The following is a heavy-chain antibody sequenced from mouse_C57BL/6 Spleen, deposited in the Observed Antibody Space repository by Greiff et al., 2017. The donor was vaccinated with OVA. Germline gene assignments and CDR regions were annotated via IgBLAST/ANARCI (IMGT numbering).Heavy chain of an antibody. CDR3: ARDRGNDSFAY. D-gene: IGHD2-2*01. V-gene: IGHV1-52*01. J-gene: IGHJ3*01. CDR2: IDPSDSDT. Sequence: QVQLQQPGAELVRPGSSVKLSCKASGYTFTSYWMHWVKQRPIQGLEWIGNIDPSDSDTHYNQKFKDKATLTVDKSSSTAYMQLSSLTSEDAAVYYCARDRGNDSFAYWGQGTLVTVAA. CDR1: GYTFTSYW.